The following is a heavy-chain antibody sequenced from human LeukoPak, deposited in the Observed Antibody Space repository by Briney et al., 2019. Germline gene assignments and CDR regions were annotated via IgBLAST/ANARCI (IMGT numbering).Heavy chain of an antibody. CDR2: INPSGGST. D-gene: IGHD2-21*02. CDR1: GYTFTSYY. J-gene: IGHJ4*02. V-gene: IGHV1-46*01. CDR3: AREAPVVTAIRRYYFDY. Sequence: ASVTVSCKASGYTFTSYYMHWVRQAPGQGLEWMGIINPSGGSTSYAQKFQGRVTMTRDTSTSTVYMELSSLRSEDTAVYYCAREAPVVTAIRRYYFDYWGQGTLATVSS.